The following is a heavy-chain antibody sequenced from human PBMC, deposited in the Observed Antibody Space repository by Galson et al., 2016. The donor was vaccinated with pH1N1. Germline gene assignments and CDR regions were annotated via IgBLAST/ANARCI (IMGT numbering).Heavy chain of an antibody. D-gene: IGHD4-17*01. J-gene: IGHJ3*02. CDR2: IYLGGSLI. CDR1: GYRFPSSW. CDR3: ARPNDYGDYRGEAFDI. Sequence: QSGAEVKKPGESLKISCKGSGYRFPSSWIGWVRQMPGKGLEWMGIIYLGGSLIRYRPSFQGQVTISADKSVNIVYLEWVSLKASDPAMYYCARPNDYGDYRGEAFDIWGQGTMVTVSS. V-gene: IGHV5-51*03.